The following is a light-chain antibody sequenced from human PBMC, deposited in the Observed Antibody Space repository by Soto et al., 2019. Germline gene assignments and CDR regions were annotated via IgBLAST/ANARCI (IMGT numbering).Light chain of an antibody. J-gene: IGKJ1*01. V-gene: IGKV3-15*01. CDR1: QTVNNN. CDR3: QQYNKWPQT. CDR2: GAS. Sequence: VMTQAPATLSVSPGEGATLSCRASQTVNNNVAWYQLKDGQVPRLLIYGASTRATDIPARFSGSGSGTEFTLTISSLQSEDFAEYHCQQYNKWPQTFGQGTKVEIK.